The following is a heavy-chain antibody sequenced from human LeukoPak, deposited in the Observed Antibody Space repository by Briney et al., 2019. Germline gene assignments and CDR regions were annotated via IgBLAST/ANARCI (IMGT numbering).Heavy chain of an antibody. CDR1: GFTFGDYA. V-gene: IGHV3-49*03. CDR3: TKYSGRIDY. D-gene: IGHD5-18*01. Sequence: GGSLRRSCTSSGFTFGDYAMSWFRQAPGKGLEWVAFIRSKAYGGTTEYAASVKGRFTISRDDSKSIAYLQMNGLKTEDTAVYYCTKYSGRIDYWGQGTLVTVSS. CDR2: IRSKAYGGTT. J-gene: IGHJ4*02.